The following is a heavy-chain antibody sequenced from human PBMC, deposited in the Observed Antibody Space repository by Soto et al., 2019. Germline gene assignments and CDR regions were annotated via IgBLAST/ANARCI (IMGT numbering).Heavy chain of an antibody. CDR2: ITHSGNT. Sequence: SETLSLTCAVFGGSFSGSYWAGIRQPPGKGLEWIGEITHSGNTNYNSSLKSRVTMSLDTSKSQFSLNLSSVTAADTAVYYCARGRISTGKNDVFDIWGQGTMVTVSS. CDR3: ARGRISTGKNDVFDI. V-gene: IGHV4-34*01. D-gene: IGHD6-19*01. CDR1: GGSFSGSY. J-gene: IGHJ3*02.